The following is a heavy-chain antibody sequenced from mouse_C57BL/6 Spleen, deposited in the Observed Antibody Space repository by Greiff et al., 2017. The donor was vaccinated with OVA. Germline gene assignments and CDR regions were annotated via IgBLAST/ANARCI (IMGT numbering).Heavy chain of an antibody. CDR2: IWRDGST. Sequence: VHLVESGPGLVEPSQTLSITCTVSGFSFTSYGVHWVRQPPGKGLEWLVVIWRDGSTPYNSALKARLSISKDNSKCQVFLKMNSLQTDETAMYYCARHVNIYAMDYWGQGTSVTVSS. CDR3: ARHVNIYAMDY. J-gene: IGHJ4*01. CDR1: GFSFTSYG. V-gene: IGHV2-6-1*01.